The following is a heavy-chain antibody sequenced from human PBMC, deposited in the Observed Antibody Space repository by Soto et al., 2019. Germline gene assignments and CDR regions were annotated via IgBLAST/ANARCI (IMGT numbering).Heavy chain of an antibody. CDR2: ISYDGSNK. D-gene: IGHD6-6*01. Sequence: VQLVESGGGVVQPGRSLRLSCAASGFTFSSYGMHWVRQAPGKGLEWVAVISYDGSNKYYADSVKGRFTISRDNSKNTLYLQMNSLRAEDTAVYYCAKERVYSSLSVNWFDPWGQGTLVTVSS. V-gene: IGHV3-30*18. J-gene: IGHJ5*02. CDR3: AKERVYSSLSVNWFDP. CDR1: GFTFSSYG.